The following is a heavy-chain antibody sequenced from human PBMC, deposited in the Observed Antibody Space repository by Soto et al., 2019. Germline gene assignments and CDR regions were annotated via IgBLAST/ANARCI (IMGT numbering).Heavy chain of an antibody. V-gene: IGHV3-33*01. D-gene: IGHD5-12*01. Sequence: QVQLVESGGGVVQPGRSLRLPCEASGFTFSNYGMHWVRQAPGKGLEWVAVIWNDGSSRYYAASVKCRFTVSRDNSKNTLFSQMHNVRDEDTAVYYCARPDLVAAIGAALECWGQGTLVTVSS. CDR3: ARPDLVAAIGAALEC. J-gene: IGHJ4*02. CDR2: IWNDGSSR. CDR1: GFTFSNYG.